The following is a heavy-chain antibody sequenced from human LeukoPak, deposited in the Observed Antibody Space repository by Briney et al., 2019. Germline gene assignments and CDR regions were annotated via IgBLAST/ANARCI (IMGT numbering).Heavy chain of an antibody. Sequence: PGGSLRLSCAASGFTFTNYVMGWVRQAKGKGLEWVSAISENGGAADYADSVRGRFTISRDNSQNTLYQQMNSLRAEDTAVYYCAKRTGVTELHFDHWGQGTLVTVSS. CDR3: AKRTGVTELHFDH. J-gene: IGHJ4*02. V-gene: IGHV3-23*01. CDR2: ISENGGAA. D-gene: IGHD1-7*01. CDR1: GFTFTNYV.